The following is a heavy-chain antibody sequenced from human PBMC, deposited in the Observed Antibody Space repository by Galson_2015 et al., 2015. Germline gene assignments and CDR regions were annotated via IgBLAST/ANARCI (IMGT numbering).Heavy chain of an antibody. J-gene: IGHJ5*02. D-gene: IGHD2-2*01. CDR1: GFSLSTSGVG. Sequence: PALVKPTQPLTLTCTFSGFSLSTSGVGVGWVRQPPGKALEWLALVYWDGDKRYSPSVKSRLTVTTDTSKNQVVLTMTNTDPVDTATYFCAHRGVPAASWFDPWGQGTLVTVSS. CDR3: AHRGVPAASWFDP. CDR2: VYWDGDK. V-gene: IGHV2-5*02.